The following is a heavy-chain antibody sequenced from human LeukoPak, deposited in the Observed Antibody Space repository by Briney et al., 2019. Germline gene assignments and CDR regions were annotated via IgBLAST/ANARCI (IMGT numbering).Heavy chain of an antibody. CDR2: ISNSGDYS. D-gene: IGHD3-3*01. J-gene: IGHJ4*02. CDR1: GFTFNNYG. Sequence: GGSLRLSCVASGFTFNNYGMTWVRQAPGKGLEWVSGISNSGDYSYYADSVKGRVTISRDNSKNTLYLQLNSLRAEDTALYYCVKTNGEWLFLDYWGQGTLVTVSS. CDR3: VKTNGEWLFLDY. V-gene: IGHV3-23*01.